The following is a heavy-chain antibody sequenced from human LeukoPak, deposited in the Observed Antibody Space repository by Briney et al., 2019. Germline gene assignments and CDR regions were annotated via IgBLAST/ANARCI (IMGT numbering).Heavy chain of an antibody. CDR1: GFTFSSYG. J-gene: IGHJ4*02. Sequence: GRSLRLSCAASGFTFSSYGMHWVRQAPGKGLEWVAVISYDGSNKYYADSVKGRFTISRGNSKNTLYLQMNSLRAEDTAVYYCAKAKPVYYYDSSGQHFDYWGQGTLVTVSS. D-gene: IGHD3-22*01. V-gene: IGHV3-30*18. CDR2: ISYDGSNK. CDR3: AKAKPVYYYDSSGQHFDY.